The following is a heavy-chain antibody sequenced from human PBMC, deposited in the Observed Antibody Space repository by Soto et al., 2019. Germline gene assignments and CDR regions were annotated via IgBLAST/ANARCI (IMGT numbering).Heavy chain of an antibody. CDR1: GFPFSTYW. D-gene: IGHD4-4*01. V-gene: IGHV3-7*03. J-gene: IGHJ4*02. CDR2: INPDGNVG. CDR3: AGWGGHDYNY. Sequence: EVQLLGSGGGLVQPGGSLRLSCVGSGFPFSTYWMNWVRQAPGKGLEWVANINPDGNVGTYVDSVRGRFTTSRDNAKNSLYLQMNSRRADDTAVYFCAGWGGHDYNYWGQGIMVTVSP.